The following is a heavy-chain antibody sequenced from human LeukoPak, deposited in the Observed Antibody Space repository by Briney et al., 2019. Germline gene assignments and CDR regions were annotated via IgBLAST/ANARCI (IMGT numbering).Heavy chain of an antibody. CDR3: ARDRGSSGRLGRFDD. J-gene: IGHJ4*02. D-gene: IGHD6-19*01. Sequence: GGSLRLSCAASGFTLSTYWMTWVRQAPGKGLEWVANIKQDGSEKYYVDSVKGRFTISRDNAKKLLYLQMNSLRVEDTAVYYCARDRGSSGRLGRFDDWGQGTLVTVSP. V-gene: IGHV3-7*01. CDR2: IKQDGSEK. CDR1: GFTLSTYW.